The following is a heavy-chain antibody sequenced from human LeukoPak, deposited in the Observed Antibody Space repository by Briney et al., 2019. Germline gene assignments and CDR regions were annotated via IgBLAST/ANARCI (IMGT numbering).Heavy chain of an antibody. J-gene: IGHJ4*02. CDR2: IYYSGST. Sequence: SETLSLTCTVPGGSISSYYWSWIRQPPGKGLEWIGYIYYSGSTNYNPSLKSRVTISVDTSKNQFSLKLSSVTAADTAVYYCARDYSNYFYYFDYWGQGTLVTVSS. CDR3: ARDYSNYFYYFDY. V-gene: IGHV4-59*01. D-gene: IGHD4-11*01. CDR1: GGSISSYY.